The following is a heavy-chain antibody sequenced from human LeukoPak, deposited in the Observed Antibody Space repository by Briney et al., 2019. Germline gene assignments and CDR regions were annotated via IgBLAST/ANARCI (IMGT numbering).Heavy chain of an antibody. CDR2: INHSGST. Sequence: PSETLSLTCAVYGGSFSGYYWSWIRQPPGEGLEWIGEINHSGSTNYNPSLKSRVTISVDTSKNQFSLKLSSVTAADTAVYYCARAAYSSGWYSYWGQGTLVTVSS. CDR3: ARAAYSSGWYSY. D-gene: IGHD6-19*01. J-gene: IGHJ4*02. V-gene: IGHV4-34*01. CDR1: GGSFSGYY.